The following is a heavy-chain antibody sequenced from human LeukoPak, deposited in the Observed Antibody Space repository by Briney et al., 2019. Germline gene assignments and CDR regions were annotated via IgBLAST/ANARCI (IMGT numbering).Heavy chain of an antibody. CDR2: LYYSGET. V-gene: IGHV4-39*02. Sequence: PSETLSLTCTVSGGSISNISYYWGWIRQTPGKGLEWIGSLYYSGETNYNPSLKSRLTISVDTSKNHFSLKLSSVTAADAAVYYCATLRTSGWYFDYWGQGTLVTVSP. D-gene: IGHD6-19*01. J-gene: IGHJ4*02. CDR1: GGSISNISYY. CDR3: ATLRTSGWYFDY.